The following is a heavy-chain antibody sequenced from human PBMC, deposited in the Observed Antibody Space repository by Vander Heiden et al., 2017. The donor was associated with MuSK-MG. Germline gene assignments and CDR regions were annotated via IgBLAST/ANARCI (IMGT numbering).Heavy chain of an antibody. CDR1: GCSIRSYY. V-gene: IGHV4-59*01. CDR3: ARVVATEPYYYYGMDV. J-gene: IGHJ6*02. Sequence: QVQLQESGPGLVKPSETLSLTCTVSGCSIRSYYWSWIRQPPGKGLEWIGYIYYSGSTNYNPSLKSRVTISVDTSKNQFSLKLSSVTAADTAVYYCARVVATEPYYYYGMDVWGQGTTVTVSS. CDR2: IYYSGST. D-gene: IGHD5-12*01.